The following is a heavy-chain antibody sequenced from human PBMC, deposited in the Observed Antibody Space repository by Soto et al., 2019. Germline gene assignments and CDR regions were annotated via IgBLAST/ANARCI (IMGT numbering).Heavy chain of an antibody. V-gene: IGHV1-24*01. Sequence: QVHLIQSGAEVKKPGASVKVSCKVSGNTLTGLPMHWVRQAPGKGLEWMGSLDLEEGERVFAQRFQGRVTMTEDTSTDTASMELSSLKSEDTAVYYCAAGVTTFDYWGQGTLVTVSS. CDR2: LDLEEGER. CDR3: AAGVTTFDY. J-gene: IGHJ4*02. CDR1: GNTLTGLP. D-gene: IGHD4-17*01.